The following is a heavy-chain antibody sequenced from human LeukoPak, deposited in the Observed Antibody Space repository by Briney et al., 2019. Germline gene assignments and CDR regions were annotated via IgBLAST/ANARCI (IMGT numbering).Heavy chain of an antibody. CDR3: ARDNSVGDTAWWFDP. CDR1: GYTFTAYY. V-gene: IGHV1-46*01. Sequence: ASVKVSCKATGYTFTAYYMHWVRHAPGQGLEWRGLINPSGSDTVYAQKFQGRVTMTRDMSTSTDYMELSSLRFDDTAVYYCARDNSVGDTAWWFDPWGQGTLVTVSS. CDR2: INPSGSDT. D-gene: IGHD1-26*01. J-gene: IGHJ5*02.